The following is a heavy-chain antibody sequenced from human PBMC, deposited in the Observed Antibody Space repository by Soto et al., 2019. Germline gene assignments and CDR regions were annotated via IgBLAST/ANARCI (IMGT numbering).Heavy chain of an antibody. V-gene: IGHV1-3*01. J-gene: IGHJ4*02. D-gene: IGHD5-12*01. CDR3: ARGNSDYDYGLFEY. Sequence: ASVKVSCKTSGFIFSTSVIHWVRQAPGQRPEWMGWIAAGNGKTDYSQKFQGRLTLDRDTSASTVYLDLTILRAEDTAVYFCARGNSDYDYGLFEYWGKGSPVTVSS. CDR2: IAAGNGKT. CDR1: GFIFSTSV.